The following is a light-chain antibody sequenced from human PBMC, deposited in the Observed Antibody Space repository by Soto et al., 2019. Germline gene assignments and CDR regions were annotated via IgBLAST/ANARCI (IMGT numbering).Light chain of an antibody. CDR1: QNINNY. Sequence: DIQMTQSPSSLSASVGDRVTITCQASQNINNYLNWYQQKPGTPPKLLIYAASNLQSGVPSRFIGRGSGTDFTLTISSLQPEDFASYYCQQTYRIPYTFGQGTKLEI. J-gene: IGKJ2*01. V-gene: IGKV1-39*01. CDR2: AAS. CDR3: QQTYRIPYT.